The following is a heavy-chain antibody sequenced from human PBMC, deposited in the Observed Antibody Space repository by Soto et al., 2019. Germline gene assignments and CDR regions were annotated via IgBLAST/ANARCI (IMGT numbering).Heavy chain of an antibody. CDR2: IDGRGGST. Sequence: GGSLRLSCAASGFTFTSYAMTWVRQAPGKGLEWVSLIDGRGGSTYYADSVKGRFTISRDNSKNTLYLQMSSLRDEDTAVYYCAISNGYNSGWPFYWGQGTLVTVSS. J-gene: IGHJ4*02. V-gene: IGHV3-23*01. D-gene: IGHD6-19*01. CDR1: GFTFTSYA. CDR3: AISNGYNSGWPFY.